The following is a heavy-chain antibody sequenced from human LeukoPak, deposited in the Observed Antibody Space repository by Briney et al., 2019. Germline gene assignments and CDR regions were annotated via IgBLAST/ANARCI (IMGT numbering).Heavy chain of an antibody. CDR1: GFTFSSYE. D-gene: IGHD4-17*01. CDR3: ARDRDGDYGFDAFDM. V-gene: IGHV3-48*03. J-gene: IGHJ3*02. CDR2: INASGNTI. Sequence: GGSLRLSCAASGFTFSSYEMNWVRQAPGKGLEWVSYINASGNTIYYAESVKGRFDMSRDNAKNSLYLQMNSLRVDDTAVYYCARDRDGDYGFDAFDMWGQGTMVTVSS.